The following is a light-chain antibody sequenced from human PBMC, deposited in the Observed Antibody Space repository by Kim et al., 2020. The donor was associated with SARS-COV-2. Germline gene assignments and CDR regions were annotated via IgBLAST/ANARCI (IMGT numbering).Light chain of an antibody. CDR1: SSNIGAGYD. V-gene: IGLV1-40*01. CDR2: ANN. CDR3: QSSDSSLSGV. Sequence: GQGVTIPCTVSSSNIGAGYDVHWYQQWPGTAPRLLIYANNNRPSGVPDRFSGSNSGTSASLAITGLQAEDEAVYYCQSSDSSLSGVFGGGTQLTVL. J-gene: IGLJ3*02.